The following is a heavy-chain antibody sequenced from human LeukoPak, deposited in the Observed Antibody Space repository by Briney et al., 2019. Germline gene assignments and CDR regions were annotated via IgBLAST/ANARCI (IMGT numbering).Heavy chain of an antibody. Sequence: GASVKVSCKASGYTFTGYYMHWVRQAPGQGLEWMGWINPNSGGTNYAQKFQGRVTMTRDTSISTAYMELSRLRSDDTAVYYCARARDHIVVVPAAIHCEAFDIWGQGTMVTVSS. J-gene: IGHJ3*02. CDR1: GYTFTGYY. CDR3: ARARDHIVVVPAAIHCEAFDI. D-gene: IGHD2-2*02. CDR2: INPNSGGT. V-gene: IGHV1-2*02.